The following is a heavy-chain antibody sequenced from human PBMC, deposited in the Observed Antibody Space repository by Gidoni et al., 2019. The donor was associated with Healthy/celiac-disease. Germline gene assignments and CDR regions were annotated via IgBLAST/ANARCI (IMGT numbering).Heavy chain of an antibody. CDR2: LSGSGGST. J-gene: IGHJ4*02. CDR3: AKINRGYSYGYRDY. CDR1: GFTFSSYA. D-gene: IGHD5-18*01. Sequence: EVQLLESGGGLVQPGGSLRLSCAASGFTFSSYAMSWVRQAPGKGREWVSALSGSGGSTYSADSVKGRFTISRDNSKNTLYLQMNSLRAEDTAVYYCAKINRGYSYGYRDYWGQGTLVTVSS. V-gene: IGHV3-23*01.